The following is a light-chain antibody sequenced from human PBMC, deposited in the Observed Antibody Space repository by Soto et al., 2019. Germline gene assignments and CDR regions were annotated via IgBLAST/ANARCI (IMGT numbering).Light chain of an antibody. CDR3: SSYTSASTPLV. V-gene: IGLV2-14*01. CDR1: GSDVGGYNY. CDR2: DVS. J-gene: IGLJ2*01. Sequence: CALTQPASVSGSPGQSITISCTGTGSDVGGYNYVSWYQQHPGKAPKVMIYDVSNRPSGVSNRFSGSKSGNTASLTISGLQAEAEADYYCSSYTSASTPLVFGGGTKLTVL.